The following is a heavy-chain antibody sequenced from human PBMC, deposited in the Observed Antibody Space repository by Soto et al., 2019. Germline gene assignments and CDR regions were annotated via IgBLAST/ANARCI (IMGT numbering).Heavy chain of an antibody. J-gene: IGHJ4*02. CDR3: AKAYFVWSSEQPYYFDY. CDR2: ISGSGGRS. Sequence: EVQLLDSGGGLVQPGGSLRLSCAASGFTFSNYAMTWVRQGPGKGLEWVSGISGSGGRSYYADSVKGRFTISRDNSKSTLYLQMNSLTAEDTAVYYCAKAYFVWSSEQPYYFDYWGQATLVTVSS. CDR1: GFTFSNYA. D-gene: IGHD3-16*01. V-gene: IGHV3-23*01.